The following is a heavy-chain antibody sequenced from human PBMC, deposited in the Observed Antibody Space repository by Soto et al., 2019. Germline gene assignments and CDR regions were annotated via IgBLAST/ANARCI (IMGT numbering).Heavy chain of an antibody. CDR2: IYYSGIT. CDR1: GGSISSYY. Sequence: PSETLSLTCTVSGGSISSYYWSWIRQPPGKGLEWIGYIYYSGITNYNPSLKSRVTISVDTSKNQFSLKLSSVTAADTAVYYCARYQSNYYYGMDVWGQGTTVT. CDR3: ARYQSNYYYGMDV. J-gene: IGHJ6*02. V-gene: IGHV4-59*01.